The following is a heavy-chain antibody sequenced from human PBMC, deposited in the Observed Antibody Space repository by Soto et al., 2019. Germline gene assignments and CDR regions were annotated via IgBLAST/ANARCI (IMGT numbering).Heavy chain of an antibody. D-gene: IGHD6-6*01. CDR3: ARRPLSSSYDY. CDR1: GGSISSSSYY. Sequence: QLQLQESGPGLVKPSETLSLTCTVSGGSISSSSYYWGWIRQPPGKGLEWIGSIYYSGSTYYNPSLKSRVTISVDTSKNQFSLKLSSVTAADTAVYYWARRPLSSSYDYWGQGTLVTVSS. CDR2: IYYSGST. V-gene: IGHV4-39*01. J-gene: IGHJ4*02.